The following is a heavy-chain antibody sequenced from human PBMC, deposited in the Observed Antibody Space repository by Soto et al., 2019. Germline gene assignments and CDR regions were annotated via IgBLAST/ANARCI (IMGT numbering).Heavy chain of an antibody. CDR1: GDSLSASGNF. V-gene: IGHV4-39*01. CDR3: VRHVRGSRDYRGYYFDY. CDR2: FYFSGGP. D-gene: IGHD4-4*01. Sequence: SETLSLTCTVSGDSLSASGNFWGWIRQPPGKGLEWIGTFYFSGGPFYNPSLKSRVTISADTSLNQVSLRVTSVTAADTAIYYCVRHVRGSRDYRGYYFDYWGQGTVVTVYS. J-gene: IGHJ4*02.